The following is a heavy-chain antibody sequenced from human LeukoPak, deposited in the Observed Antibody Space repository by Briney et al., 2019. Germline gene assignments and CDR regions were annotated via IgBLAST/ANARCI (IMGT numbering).Heavy chain of an antibody. CDR2: ISSSSSTI. J-gene: IGHJ4*02. V-gene: IGHV3-48*01. D-gene: IGHD2-2*01. CDR1: GFTFSSYS. Sequence: GGPLRLSCAASGFTFSSYSMNWVRQAPGKGLEWVSYISSSSSTIYYADSVKGRFTISRDNAKNSLYLQMNSLRAEDTAVYYCARAYCSSTSCYDYWGQGTLVTVSS. CDR3: ARAYCSSTSCYDY.